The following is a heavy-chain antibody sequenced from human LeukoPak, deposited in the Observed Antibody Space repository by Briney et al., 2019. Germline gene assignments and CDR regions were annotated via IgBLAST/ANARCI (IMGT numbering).Heavy chain of an antibody. D-gene: IGHD2-2*01. CDR3: ARPLPQWDCSSTSCPYYYYGMDV. Sequence: GRSLRLSCAASGFTFSSYAMHWVRQAPGKGLEWVAVISYDGSNKYYADSVKGRFTISRDNSKNTLYLQMNSLRAEDTAVYYCARPLPQWDCSSTSCPYYYYGMDVWGQGITVTVSS. J-gene: IGHJ6*02. CDR1: GFTFSSYA. CDR2: ISYDGSNK. V-gene: IGHV3-30-3*01.